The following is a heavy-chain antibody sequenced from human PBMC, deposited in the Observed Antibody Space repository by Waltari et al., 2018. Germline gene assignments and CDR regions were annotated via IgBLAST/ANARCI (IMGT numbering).Heavy chain of an antibody. CDR3: ARVGSRDYGSGTSYTLYWKFDL. Sequence: ELQLVESGGGLVQPGRSLRLSCTASGFTFGDYVMSWFRQAPGKGLEWVGFIRSKAYDETTAYAASVKGRFTISRDDSKSIAYLQMHSLTTEDKAVYYCARVGSRDYGSGTSYTLYWKFDLWGRGALVTVSS. CDR1: GFTFGDYV. V-gene: IGHV3-49*03. CDR2: IRSKAYDETT. J-gene: IGHJ2*01. D-gene: IGHD3-10*01.